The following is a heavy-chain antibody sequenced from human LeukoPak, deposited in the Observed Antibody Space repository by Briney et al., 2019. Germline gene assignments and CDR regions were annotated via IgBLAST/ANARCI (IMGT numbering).Heavy chain of an antibody. Sequence: GGSLRLSCAASGFTFSSYSMTWVRQAPGKGLEWVSYISSSSSTIYYADSVKGRFTISRDNAKNSLYLQMNSLRAEDTAVYYCARAPLGYYYDSSGYHFDYWGQGTLVTVSS. CDR1: GFTFSSYS. J-gene: IGHJ4*02. CDR3: ARAPLGYYYDSSGYHFDY. V-gene: IGHV3-48*04. CDR2: ISSSSSTI. D-gene: IGHD3-22*01.